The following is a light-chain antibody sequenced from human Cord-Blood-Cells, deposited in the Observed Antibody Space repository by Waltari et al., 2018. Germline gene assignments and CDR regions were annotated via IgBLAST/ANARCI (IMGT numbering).Light chain of an antibody. CDR3: QKYNSAPYT. CDR1: QGISNY. J-gene: IGKJ2*01. CDR2: AAS. V-gene: IGKV1-27*01. Sequence: EIHMTQSPSSLSASLGDRVPITCRASQGISNYLAWYQQKPGKVPKLLIYAASTLQSGVPSRFSGSGSGTDFTLTISSLQPEDVATYYCQKYNSAPYTFGQGTKLEIK.